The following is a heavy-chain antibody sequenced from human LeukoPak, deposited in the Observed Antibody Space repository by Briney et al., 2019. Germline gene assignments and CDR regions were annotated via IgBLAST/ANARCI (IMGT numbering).Heavy chain of an antibody. CDR3: ARVSSRRLPPTYSYDRRNYFDY. CDR1: GGSFSGYY. CDR2: INHSGST. J-gene: IGHJ4*02. D-gene: IGHD3-22*01. Sequence: SETLSLTCAVYGGSFSGYYWSWIRQPPGKGLEWIGEINHSGSTNYSPSLKSRVTISVDTSKNQFPLRLSSVTAADTAVYYCARVSSRRLPPTYSYDRRNYFDYWGQGTLVTVSS. V-gene: IGHV4-34*01.